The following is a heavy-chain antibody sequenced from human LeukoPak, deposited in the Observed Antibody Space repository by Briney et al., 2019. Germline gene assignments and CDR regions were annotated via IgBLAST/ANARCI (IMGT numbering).Heavy chain of an antibody. J-gene: IGHJ4*02. CDR3: ARTGPAYDSSGQPLH. V-gene: IGHV3-30*19. CDR1: GFTFSSYG. Sequence: GGSLRLSCAASGFTFSSYGMHWVRQAPGKGLEWVAVIWYDGSNKYYADSVKGRFTISRDNSKNTLYLQMNSLRAEDTAVYYCARTGPAYDSSGQPLHWGQGTLVTVSS. D-gene: IGHD3-22*01. CDR2: IWYDGSNK.